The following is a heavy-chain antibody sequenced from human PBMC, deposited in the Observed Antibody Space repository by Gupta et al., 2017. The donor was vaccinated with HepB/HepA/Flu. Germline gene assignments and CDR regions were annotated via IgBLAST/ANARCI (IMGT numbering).Heavy chain of an antibody. J-gene: IGHJ4*02. CDR2: IRGSGTT. V-gene: IGHV3-11*01. CDR1: GLPFRDYY. CDR3: VRGTTKYYFDY. Sequence: QVQLVESGGGLVKPGGDLRLSWVASGLPFRDYYLHWIRQAPGKGLEWVSSIRGSGTTYYPDSMKGRFTISRDNAQNSLYLQMDSLRADDTAVYYCVRGTTKYYFDYWGQGTPVTAAS. D-gene: IGHD2/OR15-2a*01.